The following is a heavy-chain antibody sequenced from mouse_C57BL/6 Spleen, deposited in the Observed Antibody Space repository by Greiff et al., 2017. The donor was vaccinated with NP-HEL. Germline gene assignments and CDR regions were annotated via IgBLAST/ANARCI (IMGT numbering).Heavy chain of an antibody. CDR2: IDPSDSYT. D-gene: IGHD1-1*01. Sequence: QVQLQQPGAELVKPGASVKLSCKASGYTFTSYWMQWVKQRPGQGLEWIGEIDPSDSYTNYNQKFKGKATLTVDTSSSTAYMQLSSLTSEDPAVYDCARGYYGSSWYFGVWGTVPTVTVSS. J-gene: IGHJ1*03. CDR3: ARGYYGSSWYFGV. CDR1: GYTFTSYW. V-gene: IGHV1-50*01.